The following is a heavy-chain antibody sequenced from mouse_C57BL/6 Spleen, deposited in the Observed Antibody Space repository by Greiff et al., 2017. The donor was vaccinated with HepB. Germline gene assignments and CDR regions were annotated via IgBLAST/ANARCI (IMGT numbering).Heavy chain of an antibody. CDR1: GFTFSSYA. Sequence: EVHLVESGGGLVKPGGSLKLSCAASGFTFSSYAMSWVRQTPEKRLEWVATISDGGSYTYYPDNVKGRFTISRDNAKNNLYLQMSHLKSEDTAMYYCARDESAYDQGAMDYWGQGTSVTVAS. CDR2: ISDGGSYT. D-gene: IGHD2-3*01. CDR3: ARDESAYDQGAMDY. J-gene: IGHJ4*01. V-gene: IGHV5-4*01.